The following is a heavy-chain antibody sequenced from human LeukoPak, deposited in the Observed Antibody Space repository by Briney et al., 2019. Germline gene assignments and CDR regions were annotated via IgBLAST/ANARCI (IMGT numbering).Heavy chain of an antibody. J-gene: IGHJ6*02. Sequence: PSETLSPTCTVSGGSISSSNYYWGWIRQPPGKGLEWVGSIYYSGSTYYNPSLKSRVTISVDTSKNQFSLQLNSLTPEDTAVYYCARHRTDYYNTMDVWGQGTTVIVSS. CDR3: ARHRTDYYNTMDV. CDR2: IYYSGST. CDR1: GGSISSSNYY. V-gene: IGHV4-39*01.